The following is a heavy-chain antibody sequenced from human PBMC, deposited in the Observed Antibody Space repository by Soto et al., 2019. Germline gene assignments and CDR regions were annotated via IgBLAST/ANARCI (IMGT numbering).Heavy chain of an antibody. D-gene: IGHD1-26*01. CDR2: IIPTFGTA. J-gene: IGHJ3*02. Sequence: GASVKVSCKASGGTFSSYAISWVRQAPGQGLEWMGGIIPTFGTANYAQKFQGRVTITADKSTSTAYMELSSLRSEDTAVYYCARSTIYPIVGATVNPFDIWGQGTMVTVSS. CDR3: ARSTIYPIVGATVNPFDI. CDR1: GGTFSSYA. V-gene: IGHV1-69*06.